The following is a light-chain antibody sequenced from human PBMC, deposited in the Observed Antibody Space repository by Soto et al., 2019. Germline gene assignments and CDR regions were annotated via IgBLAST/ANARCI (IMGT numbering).Light chain of an antibody. CDR2: DAS. V-gene: IGKV3-11*01. CDR3: QQRSNWPRGT. Sequence: EIVLTQYPATLSLSPGERATLSCRARQSVSTYLACYQQKPGQAPRLLIYDASNRATGIPARFSGSGSRTDFTLTISSLEPEDFAVYYCQQRSNWPRGTFGQGTKLEIK. CDR1: QSVSTY. J-gene: IGKJ2*02.